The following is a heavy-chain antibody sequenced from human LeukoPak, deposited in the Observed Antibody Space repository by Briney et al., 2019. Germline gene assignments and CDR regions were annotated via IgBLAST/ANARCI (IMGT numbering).Heavy chain of an antibody. CDR3: ARGALLIVVLDY. Sequence: HPGGSLRLSCAASGFTFSSYEMNWVRQAPGKGLEWVSYISSSGSTIYYADSVKGRFTISRDNAKNSLYLQMNSLRAEDTAVYYCARGALLIVVLDYWGQGTLVTVSS. CDR2: ISSSGSTI. CDR1: GFTFSSYE. D-gene: IGHD3-22*01. J-gene: IGHJ4*02. V-gene: IGHV3-48*03.